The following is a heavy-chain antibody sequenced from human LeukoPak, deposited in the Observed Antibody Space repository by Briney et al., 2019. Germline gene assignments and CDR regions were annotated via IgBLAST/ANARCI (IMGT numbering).Heavy chain of an antibody. CDR1: GFTFDDYG. Sequence: PGGSLRLSCAASGFTFDDYGMSWVRQAPGKGLEWVSGINWNGGSTGYADSVKGRFTISRDNAKNSLYLQMNSLRAEDTAVYYCAKRSGGPSPFDYWGQGTLVTVSS. V-gene: IGHV3-20*04. D-gene: IGHD3-3*01. J-gene: IGHJ4*02. CDR3: AKRSGGPSPFDY. CDR2: INWNGGST.